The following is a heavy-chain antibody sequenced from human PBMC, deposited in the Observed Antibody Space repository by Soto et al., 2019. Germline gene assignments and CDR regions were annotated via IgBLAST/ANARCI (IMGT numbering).Heavy chain of an antibody. CDR3: ATSPSRYFDY. J-gene: IGHJ4*02. V-gene: IGHV4-34*01. CDR2: INHSGST. CDR1: GGSFSGYY. Sequence: PSETLSLTCAVYGGSFSGYYWSWIRQPPGKGLEWIGEINHSGSTNYNPSLKSRVTISVDTSKNQFSLKLSSVTAADTAVYYCATSPSRYFDYWGQGTQVTVS.